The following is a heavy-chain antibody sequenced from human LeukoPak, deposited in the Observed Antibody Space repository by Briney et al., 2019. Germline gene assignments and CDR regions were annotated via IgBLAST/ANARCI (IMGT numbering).Heavy chain of an antibody. CDR2: IRYDGSNK. V-gene: IGHV3-30*02. CDR3: AREGYYGSAALYS. J-gene: IGHJ4*02. Sequence: GGSLRLSCAASGFTFSSYGMRWVRQAPGKGLEWVAFIRYDGSNKYYADSVKGRFTISRDNAKSTLYLQMNSLKAEDTAVYYCAREGYYGSAALYSWGQGTLVTVSS. D-gene: IGHD3-10*01. CDR1: GFTFSSYG.